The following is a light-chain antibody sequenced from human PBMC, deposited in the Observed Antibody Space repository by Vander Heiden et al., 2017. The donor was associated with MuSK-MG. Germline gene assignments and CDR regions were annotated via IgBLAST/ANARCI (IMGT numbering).Light chain of an antibody. Sequence: QSALTQPASVSGSPGQSITISCTGTSSDVGSYNLVSWYQQHPGKAPKLMMYEVSKRPSGVSNRFSGSKSGNTASLTINGLQAEDEADYYCCSCEGSSTRDVFGGGTKVTVL. CDR1: SSDVGSYNL. CDR3: CSCEGSSTRDV. CDR2: EVS. J-gene: IGLJ2*01. V-gene: IGLV2-23*02.